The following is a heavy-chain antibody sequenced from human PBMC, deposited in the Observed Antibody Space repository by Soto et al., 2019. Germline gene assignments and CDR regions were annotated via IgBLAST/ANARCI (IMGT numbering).Heavy chain of an antibody. CDR3: ARQWLVRGGFDP. V-gene: IGHV1-69*06. Sequence: SVKVSCKASGGTFSSYAISWVRQAPGQGLEWMGGIIPIFGTANYAQKFQGRVTITADKSTSTAYMGLSSLRSEDTAVYYCARQWLVRGGFDPWGQGTLVTVSS. CDR1: GGTFSSYA. D-gene: IGHD6-19*01. J-gene: IGHJ5*02. CDR2: IIPIFGTA.